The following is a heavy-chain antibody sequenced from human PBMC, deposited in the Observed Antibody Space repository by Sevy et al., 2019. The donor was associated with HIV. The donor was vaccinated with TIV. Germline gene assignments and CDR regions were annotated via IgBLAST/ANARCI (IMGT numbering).Heavy chain of an antibody. J-gene: IGHJ5*02. CDR1: GITFSDYY. CDR2: VRSSGTTI. CDR3: AREDAQTFSYGYSLGGFDP. Sequence: GGSLRLSCAASGITFSDYYMSWIRQAPVKGLEWISYVRSSGTTIDYADSVKGRFTISRDDAKSSLFLPMNSLRAEDTAVYHGAREDAQTFSYGYSLGGFDPWGRGTLVTVSS. D-gene: IGHD5-18*01. V-gene: IGHV3-11*01.